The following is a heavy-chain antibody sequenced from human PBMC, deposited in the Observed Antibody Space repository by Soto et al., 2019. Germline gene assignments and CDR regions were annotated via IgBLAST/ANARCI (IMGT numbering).Heavy chain of an antibody. D-gene: IGHD1-26*01. CDR3: ARAGGLLVDY. CDR1: GFMFSSYA. Sequence: QVQLVESGGGVVQPGRSLRLSCAASGFMFSSYAMHWVRQAPGKGLEWVAVKTYDGSNKYYXXSVKGRFTISRDNSKXXXXXXXXXXRXXXTAVXXCARAGGLLVDYWGQGTLVTVSS. J-gene: IGHJ4*02. CDR2: KTYDGSNK. V-gene: IGHV3-30-3*01.